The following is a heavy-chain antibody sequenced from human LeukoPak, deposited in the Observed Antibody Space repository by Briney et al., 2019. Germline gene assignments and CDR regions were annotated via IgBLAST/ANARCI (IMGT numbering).Heavy chain of an antibody. CDR3: AKGLAVAVSYFDY. V-gene: IGHV3-30*02. J-gene: IGHJ4*02. Sequence: GGSLRLSXAASGFTFSSYGMHWVRQAPGKGLEWVAFIRYDGSNKYYADSVKGRFTISRDNSKNTLYLQMNSLRAEDTAVYYCAKGLAVAVSYFDYWGQGTLVTVSS. CDR2: IRYDGSNK. CDR1: GFTFSSYG. D-gene: IGHD6-19*01.